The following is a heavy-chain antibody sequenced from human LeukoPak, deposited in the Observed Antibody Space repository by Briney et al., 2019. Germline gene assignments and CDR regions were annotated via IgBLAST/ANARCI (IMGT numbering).Heavy chain of an antibody. J-gene: IGHJ4*02. CDR2: ISSSSSYI. Sequence: PGGSLRLSCAASGFTFSSYSMNWVRQAPGKGLEWVSSISSSSSYIYYADSVKGRFTISRDNAKNSLYLQMNSLRAEDTAVYYCARDTSWSQPGDPGDYWGQGTLVTVSS. CDR1: GFTFSSYS. V-gene: IGHV3-21*01. CDR3: ARDTSWSQPGDPGDY. D-gene: IGHD2-15*01.